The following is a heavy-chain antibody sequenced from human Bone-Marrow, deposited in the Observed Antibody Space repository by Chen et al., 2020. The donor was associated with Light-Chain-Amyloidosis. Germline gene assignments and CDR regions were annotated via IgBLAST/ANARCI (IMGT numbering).Heavy chain of an antibody. CDR2: ISYDGSNK. J-gene: IGHJ3*02. CDR3: ARDKGEAYYDILTGFDI. D-gene: IGHD3-9*01. CDR1: GFTFSSYA. V-gene: IGHV3-30-3*01. Sequence: QVQLVESGGGVVQPGRSLRLSCAASGFTFSSYAMHWVRQAPGKGLEWVAVISYDGSNKYYADSVKGRFTISRDNSKNTLYLQMNSLRAEDTAVYYCARDKGEAYYDILTGFDIWGQGTMVTVSS.